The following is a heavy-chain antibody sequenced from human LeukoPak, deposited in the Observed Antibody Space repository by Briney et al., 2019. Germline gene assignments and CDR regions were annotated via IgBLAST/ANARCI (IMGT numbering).Heavy chain of an antibody. V-gene: IGHV1-69*02. J-gene: IGHJ3*02. CDR3: ARAGHPTDDAFDI. CDR1: GGTFSSYT. Sequence: GASVKVSCKASGGTFSSYTISWVRQAPGQGLEWMGRIIPILGIANYAQKFQGRVTITADKSTSTAYMELSSLRSEDTAVYYCARAGHPTDDAFDIWGQGTMVTVSS. CDR2: IIPILGIA.